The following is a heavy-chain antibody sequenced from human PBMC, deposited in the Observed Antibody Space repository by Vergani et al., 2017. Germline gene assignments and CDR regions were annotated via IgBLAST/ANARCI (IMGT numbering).Heavy chain of an antibody. CDR3: ARDMRDYYDSSGHYYYYYGMDV. J-gene: IGHJ6*02. Sequence: EVQLLESGGGLVQPGGSLRLSCAASGFTFSSYAMSWVRQAPGKGLEWVANIKQDGNEKYYVDSVKGRFTISRDNARNSLYLQMNSLRAEDTAVYYCARDMRDYYDSSGHYYYYYGMDVWGLGTTVTVSS. D-gene: IGHD3-22*01. CDR1: GFTFSSYA. CDR2: IKQDGNEK. V-gene: IGHV3-7*01.